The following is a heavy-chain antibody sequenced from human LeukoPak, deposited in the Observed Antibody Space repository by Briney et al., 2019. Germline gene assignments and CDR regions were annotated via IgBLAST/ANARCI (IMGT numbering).Heavy chain of an antibody. CDR1: GFTFSSYW. J-gene: IGHJ6*02. V-gene: IGHV3-7*01. D-gene: IGHD1-20*01. Sequence: GGSLRLSCAASGFTFSSYWMSWVRQAPGKGLEWVANIKQDGSEKYYVDSVKGRFTISRDNAKNSLYLQMNSLRAEDTAAYYCARDRYNWNDYYYYGMDVWGQGTTVTVSS. CDR2: IKQDGSEK. CDR3: ARDRYNWNDYYYYGMDV.